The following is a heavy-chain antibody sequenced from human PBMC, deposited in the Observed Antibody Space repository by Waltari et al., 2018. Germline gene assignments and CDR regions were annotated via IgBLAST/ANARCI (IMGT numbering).Heavy chain of an antibody. CDR1: GFSLGSHW. J-gene: IGHJ5*02. CDR3: ARGSASYVRVWDS. D-gene: IGHD1-26*01. V-gene: IGHV3-7*03. CDR2: INFDGSAT. Sequence: VQLVESWGGLVQPGGSLRLSFAASGFSLGSHWMSWVRQAPGRGLEWVANINFDGSATYVADSVNGRLSVSRDNAKNSLFLHMNNLRVEDTAVYFCARGSASYVRVWDSWGQGTLVTVSS.